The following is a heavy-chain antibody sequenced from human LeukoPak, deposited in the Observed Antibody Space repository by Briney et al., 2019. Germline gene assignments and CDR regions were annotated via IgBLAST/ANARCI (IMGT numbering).Heavy chain of an antibody. V-gene: IGHV4-34*01. CDR1: GGSFSGYY. J-gene: IGHJ6*04. D-gene: IGHD1-26*01. Sequence: PSETLSLTCAVYGGSFSGYYWSCIRQPPGKGLEWIGEINHSGSTNYNPSLKSRVTISVDTSKNQFSLKLSSVTAADTAVYYCARGRSLGCMDVWGKGTTVTVSS. CDR2: INHSGST. CDR3: ARGRSLGCMDV.